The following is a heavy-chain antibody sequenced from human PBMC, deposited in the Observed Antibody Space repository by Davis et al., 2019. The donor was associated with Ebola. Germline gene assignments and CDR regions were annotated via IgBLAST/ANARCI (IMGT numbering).Heavy chain of an antibody. Sequence: GSLRLSCAVSGGSISSSNWWSWVRQPPGRGLEWIGEIYHSGSTNYNPSLKSRVTISVDKSKNQFSLKLSSVTAADTAVYYCARDEITARRDYYYYYGMDVWGQGTTVTVSS. CDR1: GGSISSSNW. J-gene: IGHJ6*02. D-gene: IGHD6-6*01. CDR2: IYHSGST. CDR3: ARDEITARRDYYYYYGMDV. V-gene: IGHV4-4*02.